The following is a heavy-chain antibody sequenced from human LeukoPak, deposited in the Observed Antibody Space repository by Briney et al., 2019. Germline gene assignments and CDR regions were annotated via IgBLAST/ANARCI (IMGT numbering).Heavy chain of an antibody. V-gene: IGHV3-11*01. CDR2: ISSRASPI. Sequence: GGSLRLSCAASGLTFSDYYMSWIRQAPGKGLEWVSYISSRASPIYYADSVKGRFTISRDNAKNSLYLQMNSLRAEDTAVYYCARGPRTTASDPYYYYYFVDVWGKGTTVTVTS. J-gene: IGHJ6*03. D-gene: IGHD1-1*01. CDR1: GLTFSDYY. CDR3: ARGPRTTASDPYYYYYFVDV.